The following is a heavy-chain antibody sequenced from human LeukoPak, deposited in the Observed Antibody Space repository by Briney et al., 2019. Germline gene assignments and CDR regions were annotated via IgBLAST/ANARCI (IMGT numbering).Heavy chain of an antibody. V-gene: IGHV3-21*01. CDR2: ISSSSSYI. CDR1: GDSISSSSYF. CDR3: ARGNDYGSGPGRY. D-gene: IGHD3-10*01. Sequence: ETLSLTRTVSGDSISSSSYFWGWVRQAPGKGLEWVSSISSSSSYIYYADSVKGRFTISSDNAKISLYLQMNRLRDEETAVYNCARGNDYGSGPGRYWGQGTLVTVSS. J-gene: IGHJ4*02.